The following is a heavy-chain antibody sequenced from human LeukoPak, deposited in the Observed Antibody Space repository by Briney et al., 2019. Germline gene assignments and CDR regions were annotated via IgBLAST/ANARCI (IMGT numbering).Heavy chain of an antibody. Sequence: EASVKVSCKASGYTFTRNTINGVRQAPGQGLEWMGWVNTNTGNPTYAQGFTGRFVFSSDTSVSTAYLQIGSLKAEDTAVYYCVTNFDSSGYFGYWGQGTLVTVSS. CDR1: GYTFTRNT. D-gene: IGHD3-22*01. V-gene: IGHV7-4-1*01. CDR3: VTNFDSSGYFGY. J-gene: IGHJ4*02. CDR2: VNTNTGNP.